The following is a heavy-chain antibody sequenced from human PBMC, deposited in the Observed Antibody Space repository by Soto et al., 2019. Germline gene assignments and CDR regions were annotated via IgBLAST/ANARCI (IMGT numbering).Heavy chain of an antibody. D-gene: IGHD3-22*01. CDR2: IYYSGST. V-gene: IGHV4-30-4*01. CDR1: GGSISSGDYY. J-gene: IGHJ6*02. CDR3: ARNPYYYDSSGYAAGYYYGMDV. Sequence: PSETLSLTCTVSGGSISSGDYYWSWIRQPPGKGLEWIGYIYYSGSTYYNPSLKSRVTISVDTSKNQFSLKLSSVTAADTAVYYCARNPYYYDSSGYAAGYYYGMDVWGQGTTVTVSS.